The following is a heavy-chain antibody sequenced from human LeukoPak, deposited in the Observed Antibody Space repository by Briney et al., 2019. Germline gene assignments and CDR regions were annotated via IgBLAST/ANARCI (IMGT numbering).Heavy chain of an antibody. J-gene: IGHJ4*02. V-gene: IGHV3-30*18. CDR3: AKDRTLYSSSWYSPFDY. CDR1: GFTFSSYG. D-gene: IGHD6-13*01. Sequence: GGSLRLSCAASGFTFSSYGMHWVRQAPGKGLEWVAVISYDGSNKYYADSVKGRFTISRDNSKNTLYLQMNSLRAEDTAVYYCAKDRTLYSSSWYSPFDYWGQGTLVTVSS. CDR2: ISYDGSNK.